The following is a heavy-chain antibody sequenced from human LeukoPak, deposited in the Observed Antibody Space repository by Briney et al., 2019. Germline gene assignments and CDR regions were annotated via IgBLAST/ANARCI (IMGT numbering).Heavy chain of an antibody. CDR1: GGTISSSPYY. CDR2: IYYSGST. D-gene: IGHD3-22*01. V-gene: IGHV4-39*07. Sequence: SETLSLTCTVSGGTISSSPYYWGWIRQSPGKGLEWIASIYYSGSTYHNPSLKSRVTISVDTSKNQFSLKLSSVTAADTAVYYCAREGSIYYYDSSGYLGYWGQGTLVTVSS. J-gene: IGHJ4*02. CDR3: AREGSIYYYDSSGYLGY.